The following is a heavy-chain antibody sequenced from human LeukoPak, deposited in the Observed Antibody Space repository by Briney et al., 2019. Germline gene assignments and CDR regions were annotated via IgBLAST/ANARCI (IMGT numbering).Heavy chain of an antibody. CDR2: IIPIFGTA. Sequence: GASVKVSCKASGGTFSSYAISWVRQAPGQGLEWMGGIIPIFGTANYAQKFQGRVTITADESTSTAYMELSSLRSEDTAVYYCARDLGKGTVTTHRYYYYYMDVWGKGTTVTISS. D-gene: IGHD4-17*01. CDR3: ARDLGKGTVTTHRYYYYYMDV. CDR1: GGTFSSYA. V-gene: IGHV1-69*13. J-gene: IGHJ6*03.